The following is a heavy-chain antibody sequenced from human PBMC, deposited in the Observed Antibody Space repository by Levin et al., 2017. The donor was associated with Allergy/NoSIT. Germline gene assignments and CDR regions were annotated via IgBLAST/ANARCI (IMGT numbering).Heavy chain of an antibody. Sequence: SETLSLTCVVSGDSFSSRSYYWGWVRQPPGKGLEWIGGIVHGTTTYYNPSLKSRVSISIDASKSQFSLNLRSVTAADTAIYYCVSQRSDRDYMDYWGQGTLVTVSS. CDR3: VSQRSDRDYMDY. V-gene: IGHV4-39*07. D-gene: IGHD1-14*01. CDR2: IVHGTTT. CDR1: GDSFSSRSYY. J-gene: IGHJ4*02.